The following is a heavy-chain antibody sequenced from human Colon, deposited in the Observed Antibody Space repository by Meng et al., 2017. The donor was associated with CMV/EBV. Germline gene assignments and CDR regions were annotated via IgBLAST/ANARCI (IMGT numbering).Heavy chain of an antibody. Sequence: GRPEPGGSAFYTPSLKSRATISLDTSKIQFSLKLNSVTAADTAMYYCARYRPYGDYGDFWGQGTLVTVSS. CDR2: PEPGGSA. V-gene: IGHV4-38-2*01. D-gene: IGHD4-17*01. CDR3: ARYRPYGDYGDF. J-gene: IGHJ4*02.